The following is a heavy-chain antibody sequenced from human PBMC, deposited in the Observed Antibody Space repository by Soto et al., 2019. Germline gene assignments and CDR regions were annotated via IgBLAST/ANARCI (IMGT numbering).Heavy chain of an antibody. J-gene: IGHJ4*02. Sequence: LKISCQASGYSFSNFWIAWVRQMPGEGLEWLGIIYPDDSDTRYSPSFLGQVTISADKSIKTTYLQWSSLKASDTAIYFCASSVLVTSTMNYFDLWGQGTLVTVSS. D-gene: IGHD2-8*02. CDR3: ASSVLVTSTMNYFDL. CDR2: IYPDDSDT. CDR1: GYSFSNFW. V-gene: IGHV5-51*01.